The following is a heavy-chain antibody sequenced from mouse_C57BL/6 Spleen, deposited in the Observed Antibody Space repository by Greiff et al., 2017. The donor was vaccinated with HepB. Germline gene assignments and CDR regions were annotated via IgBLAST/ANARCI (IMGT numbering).Heavy chain of an antibody. CDR3: ARSDYYGSSYGY. V-gene: IGHV1-82*01. CDR1: GYAFSSSW. D-gene: IGHD1-1*01. Sequence: VQLQQSGPELVKPGASVKISCKASGYAFSSSWMNWVKQRPGKGLEWIGRIYPGDGDTNYNGKFKGKATLTADKSSGTAYMQLSSLTSEDSAVYFCARSDYYGSSYGYWGQGTTLTVSS. J-gene: IGHJ2*01. CDR2: IYPGDGDT.